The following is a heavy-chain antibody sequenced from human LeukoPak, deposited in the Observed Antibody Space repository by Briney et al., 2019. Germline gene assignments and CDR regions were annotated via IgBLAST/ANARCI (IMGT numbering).Heavy chain of an antibody. CDR2: INHSGST. V-gene: IGHV4-34*01. D-gene: IGHD3-10*01. Sequence: SETLSLTCAVYGGSFSGYYWSWIRQPPGKELEWIGEINHSGSTNYNPSLTSRVTISVDTSKNQFSLKLSSVTAADTAVYYCARGRAYYYGSGSYYNSPRYFDYWGQGTLVTVSS. J-gene: IGHJ4*02. CDR3: ARGRAYYYGSGSYYNSPRYFDY. CDR1: GGSFSGYY.